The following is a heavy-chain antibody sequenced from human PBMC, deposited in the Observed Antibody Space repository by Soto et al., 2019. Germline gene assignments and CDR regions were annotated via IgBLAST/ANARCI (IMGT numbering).Heavy chain of an antibody. Sequence: GESLKISCKGSGYSFTSYWIGWVRQMPGKGLAWMGIIYPGDSDTRYSPSFQGQVTISADKSISTAYLQWSSLKASDTAMYYCARGPQSSSLYYYYYYGMDVWGQGTTVTVSS. CDR2: IYPGDSDT. CDR1: GYSFTSYW. CDR3: ARGPQSSSLYYYYYYGMDV. J-gene: IGHJ6*02. V-gene: IGHV5-51*01. D-gene: IGHD6-6*01.